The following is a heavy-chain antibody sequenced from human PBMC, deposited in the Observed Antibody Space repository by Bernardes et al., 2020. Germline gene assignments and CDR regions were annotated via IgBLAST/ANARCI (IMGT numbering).Heavy chain of an antibody. J-gene: IGHJ3*02. CDR1: GFRFSSYA. CDR2: ISSSGGST. D-gene: IGHD2-2*01. CDR3: AKDPSLGYCTSTSCPHPDAFDM. V-gene: IGHV3-23*01. Sequence: GGSLRLWCASSGFRFSSYAMSWVRQAPGKGLEWVSAISSSGGSTYYADSVKGRFTISRDNSKNTLYLQMNRLRAEDTAVYYCAKDPSLGYCTSTSCPHPDAFDMWGQGTMVTVSS.